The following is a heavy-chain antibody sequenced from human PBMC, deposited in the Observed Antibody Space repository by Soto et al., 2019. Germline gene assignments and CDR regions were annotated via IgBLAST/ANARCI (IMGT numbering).Heavy chain of an antibody. CDR2: IIPIFGTA. J-gene: IGHJ4*02. V-gene: IGHV1-69*13. CDR1: GGTFSSYA. CDR3: ASSDSSSLKYDY. D-gene: IGHD6-13*01. Sequence: SVKVSCKASGGTFSSYAISWVRQAPGQGLEWMGGIIPIFGTANHAQKFQGRVAITADESTSTAYMELSSLGSEDTAVYYCASSDSSSLKYDYWGQGXLVTVSS.